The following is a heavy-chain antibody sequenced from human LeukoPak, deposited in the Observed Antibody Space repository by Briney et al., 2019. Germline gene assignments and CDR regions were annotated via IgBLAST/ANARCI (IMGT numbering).Heavy chain of an antibody. J-gene: IGHJ4*02. CDR1: GGSINSYY. CDR3: ARAGEMATIYGQLDY. V-gene: IGHV4-34*01. D-gene: IGHD5-24*01. Sequence: PSETLSLTCTVSGGSINSYYWSWIRQPPGKGLEWIGEINHSGSTNYNPSLKSRVTISVDTSKNQFSLKLSSVTAADTAVYYCARAGEMATIYGQLDYWGQGTLVTVSS. CDR2: INHSGST.